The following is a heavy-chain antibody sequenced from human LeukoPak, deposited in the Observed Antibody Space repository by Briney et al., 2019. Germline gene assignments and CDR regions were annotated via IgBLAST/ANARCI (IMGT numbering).Heavy chain of an antibody. D-gene: IGHD5-12*01. J-gene: IGHJ5*02. CDR3: ARPKVYSGYDLVT. V-gene: IGHV5-51*01. CDR2: IYPGDSDT. CDR1: GYSFTSYW. Sequence: GESLKISCKGSGYSFTSYWIGWVRQMPGKGLEWMGIIYPGDSDTRYSPSFQGQDTISADKSISTAYLQWSSLKASDTAMYYCARPKVYSGYDLVTWGQGTLVTVSS.